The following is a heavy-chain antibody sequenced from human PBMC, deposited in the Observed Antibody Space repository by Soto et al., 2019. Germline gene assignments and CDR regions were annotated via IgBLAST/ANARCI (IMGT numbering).Heavy chain of an antibody. CDR1: GGSFSGYY. CDR3: ARGPPTYIVVVVAATRGWWFDP. D-gene: IGHD2-15*01. CDR2: INHSGST. V-gene: IGHV4-34*01. J-gene: IGHJ5*02. Sequence: PSETLSLTCAVYGGSFSGYYWSWIRQPPGKGLEWIGEINHSGSTNYNPSLKSRVTISVDTSKNQFSLKLSSVTAADTAVYYCARGPPTYIVVVVAATRGWWFDPWGQGTLVTVSS.